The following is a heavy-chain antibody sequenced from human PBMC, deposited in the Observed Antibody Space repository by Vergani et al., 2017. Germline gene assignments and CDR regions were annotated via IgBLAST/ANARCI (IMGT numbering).Heavy chain of an antibody. V-gene: IGHV1-2*02. CDR1: GYTFTGYY. J-gene: IGHJ6*03. D-gene: IGHD6-6*01. CDR3: ARGERGSSSSGSHYMDV. Sequence: QVQLVQSGAEVKKPGASVKVSCKASGYTFTGYYMHWVRQAPGQGLEWMGWINPNSGGTNYAQKFQGRVTMTRDTSISTAYMELSRLRSDDTAVYYCARGERGSSSSGSHYMDVWGKGTTVTVSS. CDR2: INPNSGGT.